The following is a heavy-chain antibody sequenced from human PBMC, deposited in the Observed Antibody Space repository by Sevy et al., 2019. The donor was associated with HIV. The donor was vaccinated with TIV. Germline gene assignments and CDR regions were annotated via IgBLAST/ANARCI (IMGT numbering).Heavy chain of an antibody. D-gene: IGHD5-18*01. CDR2: YSGST. V-gene: IGHV4-59*01. CDR1: DGSISSYY. Sequence: SDTLSLTCSVSDGSISSYYWSWIRQPPGKGLEWIDYSGSTNYNSSLKSRVTISVDRSKNQFSLKLRSVTAADSATYYCARVRYTYGFPIFFDYWGQGILVTVSS. J-gene: IGHJ4*02. CDR3: ARVRYTYGFPIFFDY.